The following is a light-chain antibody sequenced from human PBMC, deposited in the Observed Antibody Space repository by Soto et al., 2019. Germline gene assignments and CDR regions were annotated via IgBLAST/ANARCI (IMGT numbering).Light chain of an antibody. J-gene: IGKJ1*01. CDR2: GAS. V-gene: IGKV3D-20*02. Sequence: EIVLTQSPGTLSLSPGERATLSCRASQSVSSSYLAWYQQKPGQAPRLLIYGASSRATGIPARFSGSGSGTDFTLTISSLEPEDFAVYYCQQRSNWPPATFGQGTKVDIK. CDR3: QQRSNWPPAT. CDR1: QSVSSSY.